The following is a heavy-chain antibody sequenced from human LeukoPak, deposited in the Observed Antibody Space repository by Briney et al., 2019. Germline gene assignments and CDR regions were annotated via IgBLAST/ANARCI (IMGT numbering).Heavy chain of an antibody. V-gene: IGHV3-21*01. D-gene: IGHD6-6*01. Sequence: GGSLRLSCAASGFTFTIYSMNWVRQAPGKGLEWVSSISSSSSYIYYADSLRGRFTISRDNAKNSLYLQMNSLRAEDTAVYYCARNQQSSSSHFDYWGQGTLVTVSS. CDR3: ARNQQSSSSHFDY. CDR1: GFTFTIYS. J-gene: IGHJ4*02. CDR2: ISSSSSYI.